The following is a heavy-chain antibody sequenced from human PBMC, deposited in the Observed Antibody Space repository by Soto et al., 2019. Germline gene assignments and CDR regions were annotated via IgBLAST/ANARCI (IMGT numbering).Heavy chain of an antibody. Sequence: ASETLSLTCTVSGGSISSYYWSWIRHPPGKGLEWIGYIYYSGSTNYNPSLKSRVTISVDTSKNQFSLKLSSVTAADTAVYYCARGDDSSGYYFDYWGQGTLVTVSS. J-gene: IGHJ4*02. D-gene: IGHD3-22*01. V-gene: IGHV4-59*01. CDR2: IYYSGST. CDR1: GGSISSYY. CDR3: ARGDDSSGYYFDY.